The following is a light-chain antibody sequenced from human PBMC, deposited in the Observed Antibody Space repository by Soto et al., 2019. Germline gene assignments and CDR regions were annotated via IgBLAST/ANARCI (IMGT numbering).Light chain of an antibody. V-gene: IGKV3-20*01. CDR1: QSVSSSS. Sequence: EIMLTQSPGTLSLSPGERATLSCRASQSVSSSSLAWYQQKPGQAPRLLMYGASSRGTGIPDRFSGSGSGTAFTLTISRLEPEDFAVYYCQEYGSSRTFGQGTKVEI. CDR2: GAS. J-gene: IGKJ1*01. CDR3: QEYGSSRT.